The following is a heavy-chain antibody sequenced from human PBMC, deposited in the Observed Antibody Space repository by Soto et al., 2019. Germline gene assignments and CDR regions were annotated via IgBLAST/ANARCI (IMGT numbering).Heavy chain of an antibody. CDR3: ARGRGLRYFDWRNWFDP. D-gene: IGHD3-9*01. CDR2: INAGNGNT. J-gene: IGHJ5*02. CDR1: GYTFTSYA. Sequence: GASVKVSCKASGYTFTSYAMHWVRQAPGQRLEWMGWINAGNGNTKYSQKFQGRVTITRDTSASTAYMELSSLRSEDTAVYYCARGRGLRYFDWRNWFDPWGQGTLVTVSS. V-gene: IGHV1-3*01.